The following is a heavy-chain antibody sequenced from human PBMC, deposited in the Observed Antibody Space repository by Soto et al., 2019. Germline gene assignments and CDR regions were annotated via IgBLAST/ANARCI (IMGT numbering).Heavy chain of an antibody. CDR1: GYTFTSYG. CDR2: ISAYNGNT. D-gene: IGHD3-3*02. Sequence: GASVKVSCKASGYTFTSYGISWVRQAPGQGLEWMGWISAYNGNTNYAQKLQGRVTMTTDTSTSTAYMELRSLRSDDTAVYYCARDLSYLRPLAGRSLPLGHWGQGTLVTVSS. V-gene: IGHV1-18*01. J-gene: IGHJ1*01. CDR3: ARDLSYLRPLAGRSLPLGH.